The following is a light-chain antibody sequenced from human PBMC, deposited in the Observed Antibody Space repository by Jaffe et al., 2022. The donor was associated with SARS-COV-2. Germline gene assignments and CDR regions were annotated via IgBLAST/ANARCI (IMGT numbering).Light chain of an antibody. Sequence: EIVLTQSPATLSLSPGERATLSCRASQSVSNYLAWYQQKPGQAPRLLIYDASNRATGIPARFSGSGSGTDFTLTISGLEPEDFAFYYCLQRSNWPPVTFGQGTRLEIK. V-gene: IGKV3-11*01. CDR3: LQRSNWPPVT. CDR2: DAS. CDR1: QSVSNY. J-gene: IGKJ5*01.